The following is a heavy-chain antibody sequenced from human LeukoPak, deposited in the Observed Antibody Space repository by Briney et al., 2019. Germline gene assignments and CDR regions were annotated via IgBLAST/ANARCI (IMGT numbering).Heavy chain of an antibody. Sequence: GGSLRLSCAASGFSFSSYWMSWVRQAPGKGLEWVANIKQDGSEKNYVDSVKGRFTISGDNAKNSLYLQMNSLRAEDTAVYYCAREAGGWLRSQPIDYWGQGTLVTVSS. CDR1: GFSFSSYW. CDR2: IKQDGSEK. J-gene: IGHJ4*02. D-gene: IGHD5-12*01. CDR3: AREAGGWLRSQPIDY. V-gene: IGHV3-7*01.